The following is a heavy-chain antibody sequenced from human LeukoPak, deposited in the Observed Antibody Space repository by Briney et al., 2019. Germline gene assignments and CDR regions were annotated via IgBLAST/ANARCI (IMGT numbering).Heavy chain of an antibody. D-gene: IGHD2-2*01. J-gene: IGHJ4*02. CDR3: ASAAGSYYFDY. CDR1: VFTFSSYG. V-gene: IGHV3-30*02. CDR2: IRYDGSNK. Sequence: GGSLRLSCGASVFTFSSYGMHWVRDAPGRGLEWVAFIRYDGSNKYYADSVKGRFTISRDNSKNTLYLQMNSLRAEDTAVYYCASAAGSYYFDYWGQGTLVTVSS.